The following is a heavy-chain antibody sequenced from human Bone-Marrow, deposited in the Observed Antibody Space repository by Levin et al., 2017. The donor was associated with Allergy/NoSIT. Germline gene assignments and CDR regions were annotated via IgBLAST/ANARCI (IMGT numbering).Heavy chain of an antibody. CDR1: GFSFSNYA. V-gene: IGHV3-23*01. D-gene: IGHD5-24*01. CDR2: ISRGGDYR. Sequence: GESLKISCAASGFSFSNYAMGWVRQAPGKGLEWVAGISRGGDYRFYIDSVRGRFTISRDNSKNTLSLQMSSLTTDDTAIYYCAKYDASEQLGDYWGQGTLVTVSS. CDR3: AKYDASEQLGDY. J-gene: IGHJ4*02.